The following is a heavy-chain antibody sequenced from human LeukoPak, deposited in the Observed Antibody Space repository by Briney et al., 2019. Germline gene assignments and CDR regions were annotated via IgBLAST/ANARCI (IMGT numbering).Heavy chain of an antibody. J-gene: IGHJ4*02. CDR1: GFTFDEYG. CDR2: ISWNSGSI. D-gene: IGHD2-2*01. Sequence: GRSLRLSCAAAGFTFDEYGMNWVGKAPGKGLKWASGISWNSGSIGYADSVKGRFIISRDNAKNSLYLQMNSLRAEDTALYYYAKDLVPAAMEGFDSWGQGTLVTVSS. CDR3: AKDLVPAAMEGFDS. V-gene: IGHV3-9*01.